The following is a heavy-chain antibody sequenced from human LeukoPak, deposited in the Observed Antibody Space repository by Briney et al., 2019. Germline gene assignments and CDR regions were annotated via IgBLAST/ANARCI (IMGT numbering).Heavy chain of an antibody. Sequence: GGSLRLSCAASGFTLSNAWMSWVRQAPGKGLEWVGRIKSKTDGGTTDYAAPVKGRFTISRDDSKNTLYLQMNSLRTEDTAVYYCTPDPSEYVDYWGQGTLVTVSS. CDR2: IKSKTDGGTT. J-gene: IGHJ4*02. V-gene: IGHV3-15*01. D-gene: IGHD2/OR15-2a*01. CDR3: TPDPSEYVDY. CDR1: GFTLSNAW.